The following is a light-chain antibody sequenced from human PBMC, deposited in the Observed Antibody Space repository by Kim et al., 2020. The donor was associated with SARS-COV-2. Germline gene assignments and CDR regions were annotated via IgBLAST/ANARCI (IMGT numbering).Light chain of an antibody. CDR1: NLGDKY. CDR3: QAWDNNYVV. Sequence: SYELTQPPSVSVSPGQTASITCSGDNLGDKYACWYQQKPGQSPVLVIYQDSKRPSGIPERFSGSNSGNTATLTISGTQAMDEADYYCQAWDNNYVVFGGGTQLTVL. CDR2: QDS. J-gene: IGLJ2*01. V-gene: IGLV3-1*01.